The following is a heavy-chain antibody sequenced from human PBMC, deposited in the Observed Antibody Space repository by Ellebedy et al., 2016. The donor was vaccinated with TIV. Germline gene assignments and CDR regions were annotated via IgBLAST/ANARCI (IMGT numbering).Heavy chain of an antibody. CDR2: ISANGGTT. Sequence: GESLKISCAASGFPFSTYPMNWVRQAPGKGLEWVSIISANGGTTYYADSVKGRFTISRDNSKNTLFLQMSSLRAEDTAVDCCARRSTDFAFDSWGQGTLVTVSS. CDR3: ARRSTDFAFDS. V-gene: IGHV3-23*01. D-gene: IGHD3/OR15-3a*01. J-gene: IGHJ4*02. CDR1: GFPFSTYP.